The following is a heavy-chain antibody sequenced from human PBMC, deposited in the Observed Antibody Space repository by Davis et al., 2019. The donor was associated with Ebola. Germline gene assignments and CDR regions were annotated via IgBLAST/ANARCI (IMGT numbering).Heavy chain of an antibody. CDR1: GFTFSSYW. CDR3: AKSNSIWNADRFDY. Sequence: GGSLRLSCAASGFTFSSYWMSWVRQAPGKGLEWVANIKQDGSEKYYVDSVKGRFTISRDNAKNSLYLQMNSLRAEDTAVYYCAKSNSIWNADRFDYWGQGTLVTVSS. J-gene: IGHJ4*02. V-gene: IGHV3-7*03. CDR2: IKQDGSEK. D-gene: IGHD1-1*01.